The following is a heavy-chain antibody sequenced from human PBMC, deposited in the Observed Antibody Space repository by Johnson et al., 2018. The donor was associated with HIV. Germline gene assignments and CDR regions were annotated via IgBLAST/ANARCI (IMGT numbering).Heavy chain of an antibody. CDR3: ARDLVSLEDAFDI. V-gene: IGHV3-23*04. CDR2: ISGSGGST. CDR1: GFIFDDYG. Sequence: MMLVESGGGVVRPGGSLRLSCAGSGFIFDDYGMNWVRQVPGKGLEWVSAISGSGGSTYYADSVKGRFTISRANSKNTLYLQMNSLRAEDTALYYCARDLVSLEDAFDIWGQGTMVTVSS. J-gene: IGHJ3*02. D-gene: IGHD3-16*02.